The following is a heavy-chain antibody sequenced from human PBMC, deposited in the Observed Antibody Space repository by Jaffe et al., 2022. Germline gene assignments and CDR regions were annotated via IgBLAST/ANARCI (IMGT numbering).Heavy chain of an antibody. J-gene: IGHJ6*03. CDR3: ARLYYDFWSGYYPTYYYYYMDV. D-gene: IGHD3-3*01. V-gene: IGHV5-51*03. Sequence: EVQLVQSGAEVKKPGESLKISCKGSGYSFTSYWIGWVRQMPGKGLEWMGIIYPGDSDTRYSPSFQGQVTISADKSISTAYLQWSSLKASDTAMYYCARLYYDFWSGYYPTYYYYYMDVWGKGTTVTVSS. CDR2: IYPGDSDT. CDR1: GYSFTSYW.